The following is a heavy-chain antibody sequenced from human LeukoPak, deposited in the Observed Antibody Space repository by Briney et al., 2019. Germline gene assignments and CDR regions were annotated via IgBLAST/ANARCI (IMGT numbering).Heavy chain of an antibody. CDR2: IYYSGST. Sequence: SETLSLTCTVSGGSISSSSYYWGWIRQPPGKGLEWIGSIYYSGSTYYNPSLKSRVTISVDTSKNQFSLKLSSVTAADTAVYYCLTSHVWGSYRPFDYWGQGTLVTVSS. D-gene: IGHD3-16*02. CDR3: LTSHVWGSYRPFDY. J-gene: IGHJ4*02. V-gene: IGHV4-39*01. CDR1: GGSISSSSYY.